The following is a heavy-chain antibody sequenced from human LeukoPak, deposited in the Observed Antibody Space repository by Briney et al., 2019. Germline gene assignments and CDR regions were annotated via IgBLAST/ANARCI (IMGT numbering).Heavy chain of an antibody. V-gene: IGHV3-11*01. CDR1: GFTFSDFY. D-gene: IGHD5-18*01. CDR2: ISTSGSTI. Sequence: PGGSLRLSCAASGFTFSDFYMSWIRQAPGKGLEWVSYISTSGSTIYYADSVKGRFTISRDNSKNTLYLQMNSLRAEDTAVYYCAKGKRDTAMVFDYWGQGTLVTVSS. J-gene: IGHJ4*02. CDR3: AKGKRDTAMVFDY.